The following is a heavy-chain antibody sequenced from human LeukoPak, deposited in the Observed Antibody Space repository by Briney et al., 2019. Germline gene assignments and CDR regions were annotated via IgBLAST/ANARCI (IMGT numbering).Heavy chain of an antibody. CDR2: ISSSGSTI. CDR3: ARSYYYDSSGTYAFDI. J-gene: IGHJ3*02. D-gene: IGHD3-22*01. CDR1: GFTFSSYE. V-gene: IGHV3-48*03. Sequence: GGSLRLSCAASGFTFSSYEMNWVRQAPGQGLEWVSYISSSGSTIYYADSVKGRFTISRDTAKNSLYLQMNSLRAEDTAVYYCARSYYYDSSGTYAFDIWGQGTMVTVSS.